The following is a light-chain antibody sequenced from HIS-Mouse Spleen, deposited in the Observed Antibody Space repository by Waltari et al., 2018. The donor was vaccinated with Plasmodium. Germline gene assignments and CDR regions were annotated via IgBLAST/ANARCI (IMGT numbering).Light chain of an antibody. V-gene: IGLV2-23*01. CDR1: SSAVGRYNL. J-gene: IGLJ1*01. CDR2: EGS. CDR3: CSYAGSSTYV. Sequence: QSALTQPASVSGSPGQSITISCTGTSSAVGRYNLVSWYQQHQGKAPKLMIYEGSKRPSGVANRFSGSKSGNTASLTISGLQAEDEADYYCCSYAGSSTYVFGTGTKVTVL.